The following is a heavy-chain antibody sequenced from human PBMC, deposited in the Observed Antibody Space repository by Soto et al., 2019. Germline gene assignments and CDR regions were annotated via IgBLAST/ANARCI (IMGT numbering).Heavy chain of an antibody. CDR1: GFTFSSYE. CDR3: ARDGGRKSYYYYGMDV. Sequence: PGGSLRLSCAASGFTFSSYEMNWVRQAPGKGLEWLSYISSSGSTIYYTDSMKGRLTISRDNAKNSLNLQMNSLRAEDTAVYYCARDGGRKSYYYYGMDVWGQGTTVTVSS. J-gene: IGHJ6*02. CDR2: ISSSGSTI. V-gene: IGHV3-48*03.